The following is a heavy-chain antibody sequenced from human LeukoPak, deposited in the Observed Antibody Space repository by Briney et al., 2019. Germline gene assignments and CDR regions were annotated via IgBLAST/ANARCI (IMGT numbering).Heavy chain of an antibody. V-gene: IGHV4-59*01. CDR3: ARAGRATQGYFDY. CDR1: GGSISSYY. J-gene: IGHJ4*02. D-gene: IGHD1-26*01. Sequence: SETLSLTCTVSGGSISSYYWSWIRQPPGKGLEWIGYIYYSGSTNYNPSLKSRVTISVDTSKNQFSLKLSTVTPADTAVYYFARAGRATQGYFDYWGQGTLVTVFS. CDR2: IYYSGST.